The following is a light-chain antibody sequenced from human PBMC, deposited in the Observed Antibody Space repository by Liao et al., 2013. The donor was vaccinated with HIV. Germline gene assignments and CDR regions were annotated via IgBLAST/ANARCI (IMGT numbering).Light chain of an antibody. CDR2: NDG. J-gene: IGLJ3*02. CDR1: NIGDKS. Sequence: SYVLTQPPSVSVAPGKTARITCGGNNIGDKSVHWYQKRPGRAPMVVIYNDGDRPSGIPERFSGSNSGNTATLTISRVEAGDEADYYCQVWDSSSDHRVFGGGTKLTVL. CDR3: QVWDSSSDHRV. V-gene: IGLV3-21*04.